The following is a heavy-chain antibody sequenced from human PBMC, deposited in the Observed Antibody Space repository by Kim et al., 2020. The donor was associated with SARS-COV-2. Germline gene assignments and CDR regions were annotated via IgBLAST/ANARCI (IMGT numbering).Heavy chain of an antibody. V-gene: IGHV3-11*01. D-gene: IGHD3-16*02. Sequence: GGSLRLSCAASGFTFSNYAMTWIRQAPGKGLEWVSDISGGGSNEYSADSVKGRITITRDNAKNSLYLQISSMSDEDTPLYYWARVPFADLSAYYFDMWG. J-gene: IGHJ3*02. CDR3: ARVPFADLSAYYFDM. CDR2: ISGGGSNE. CDR1: GFTFSNYA.